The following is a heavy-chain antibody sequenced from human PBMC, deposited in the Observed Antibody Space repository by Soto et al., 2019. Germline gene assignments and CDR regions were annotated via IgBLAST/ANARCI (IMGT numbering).Heavy chain of an antibody. Sequence: VKVSCKVSGYTLTELSMHWVRQAPGKGLEWMGGFDPEDGETIYAQKFQGRVTMTEDTSTDTAYMELSSLRSEDTAVYYCASPGGYYYGMDVWGQGTTVTVSS. V-gene: IGHV1-24*01. D-gene: IGHD3-10*01. CDR3: ASPGGYYYGMDV. J-gene: IGHJ6*02. CDR2: FDPEDGET. CDR1: GYTLTELS.